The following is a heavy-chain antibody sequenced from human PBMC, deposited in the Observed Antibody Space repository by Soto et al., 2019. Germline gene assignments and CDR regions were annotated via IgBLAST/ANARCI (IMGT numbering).Heavy chain of an antibody. Sequence: PSETLSLTCAVYGGSFSGYYWSWIRQPPGKGLEWIGEINHSGSTNYNPSLKSRVTISVDTSKNQFSLKLSSVTAADTVVYYCVSFRSRPGYYYYGMDVWGQGTTVTVSS. CDR3: VSFRSRPGYYYYGMDV. J-gene: IGHJ6*02. CDR2: INHSGST. CDR1: GGSFSGYY. D-gene: IGHD3-10*01. V-gene: IGHV4-34*01.